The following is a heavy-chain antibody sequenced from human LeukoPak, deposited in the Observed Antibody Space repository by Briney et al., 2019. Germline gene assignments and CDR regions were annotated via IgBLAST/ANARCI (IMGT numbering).Heavy chain of an antibody. D-gene: IGHD3-16*01. CDR2: IYYSGST. Sequence: SETLSLTCTVSGDSISSYYWCWVRQPPGQGLEWIGYIYYSGSTNYNPSLKSRVTMSVDTSKNQFSLTLTSVTAADTAVYCCARGITMLNTWGQGTLVTVSS. V-gene: IGHV4-59*01. CDR1: GDSISSYY. CDR3: ARGITMLNT. J-gene: IGHJ4*02.